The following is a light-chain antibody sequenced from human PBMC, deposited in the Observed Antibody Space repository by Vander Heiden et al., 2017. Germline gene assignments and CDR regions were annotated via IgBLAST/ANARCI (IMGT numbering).Light chain of an antibody. J-gene: IGKJ4*01. CDR1: QSISRD. CDR3: QQYNYWPPS. Sequence: VVMTQSPDTLSVSPGETATLSCRASQSISRDLAWYQQKPGQPPKLLIYDTSDRAAGLPARFSGSGSGTEFTLTISSLQSEDFAVYSCQQYNYWPPSFGGGTKVEIK. CDR2: DTS. V-gene: IGKV3-15*01.